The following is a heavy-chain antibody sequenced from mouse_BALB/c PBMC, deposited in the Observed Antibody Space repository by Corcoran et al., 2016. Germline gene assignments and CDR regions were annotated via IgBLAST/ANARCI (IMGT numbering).Heavy chain of an antibody. CDR2: INPYNDGT. V-gene: IGHV1S136*01. CDR3: ARAISYYAMDD. J-gene: IGHJ4*01. Sequence: EVQLQQSGPELVKHGASVKMSCKASGYTFTSYVMHWVKQKPGQGLEWIGYINPYNDGTKYNEKFKGKATLTSDKSSSTAYMELSSLTSEDSAVYYCARAISYYAMDDWGQGTSVTVSS. CDR1: GYTFTSYV.